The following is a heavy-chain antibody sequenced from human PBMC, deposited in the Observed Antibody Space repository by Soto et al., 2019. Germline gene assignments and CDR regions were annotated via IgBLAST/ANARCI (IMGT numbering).Heavy chain of an antibody. D-gene: IGHD6-13*01. CDR2: ISGSGGST. CDR1: GFTFSNYA. V-gene: IGHV3-23*01. J-gene: IGHJ4*02. CDR3: AKEISSMWFTLDY. Sequence: GGSLRLSCAASGFTFSNYAMSWVRQAPGKGLEWVSAISGSGGSTYYADSVKGRFTVSSDSSKNTLYLQMNSLRAEDTAVYYCAKEISSMWFTLDYWGQGTLVTVSS.